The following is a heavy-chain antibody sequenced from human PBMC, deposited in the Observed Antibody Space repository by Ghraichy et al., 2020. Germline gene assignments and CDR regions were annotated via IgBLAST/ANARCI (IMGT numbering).Heavy chain of an antibody. J-gene: IGHJ6*02. CDR2: ISAYNGNT. CDR3: TSFTMISENYYNSMDV. CDR1: GHTFNSYG. D-gene: IGHD3-10*01. V-gene: IGHV1-18*01. Sequence: ASVKVSCKASGHTFNSYGFSWVRQAPGQGLQWMGRISAYNGNTYYARQFQGRLTMTRDTSTGTAYMELGSLTSDDTAMYYCTSFTMISENYYNSMDVCGQGSPVTVS.